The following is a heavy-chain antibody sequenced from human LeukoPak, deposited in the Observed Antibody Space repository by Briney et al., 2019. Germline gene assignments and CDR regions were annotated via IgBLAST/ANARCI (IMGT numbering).Heavy chain of an antibody. V-gene: IGHV3-21*01. J-gene: IGHJ4*02. CDR2: ISTTGSHM. Sequence: GGSLRLSCAASGFTFSSYSMNWVRQAPGKGLEWVSTISTTGSHMYYADSVKGRFTISRDSAMNSLYLQMDSLRAEDTAIYYCARFITAGFDYWGQGTLVTVSS. CDR1: GFTFSSYS. CDR3: ARFITAGFDY. D-gene: IGHD3-16*01.